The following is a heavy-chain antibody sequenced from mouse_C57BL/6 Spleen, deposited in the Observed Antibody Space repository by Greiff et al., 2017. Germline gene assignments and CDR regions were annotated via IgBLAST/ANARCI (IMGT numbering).Heavy chain of an antibody. D-gene: IGHD1-1*01. J-gene: IGHJ4*01. V-gene: IGHV2-2*01. CDR3: ARTGDYYGRGYAMDY. CDR2: IWSGGST. CDR1: GFSLTSYG. Sequence: VQLQESGPGLVQPSQSLSITCTVSGFSLTSYGVHWVRQSPGKGLEWLGVIWSGGSTDYNAAFISRLSISKDNSQSQVFFKMNSLQADDTAIYYCARTGDYYGRGYAMDYWGQGTSVTVSS.